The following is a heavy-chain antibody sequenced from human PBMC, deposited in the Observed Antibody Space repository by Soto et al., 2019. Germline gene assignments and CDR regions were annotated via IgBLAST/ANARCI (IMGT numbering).Heavy chain of an antibody. D-gene: IGHD2-2*01. Sequence: EVQLVESGGGLVQPGGSLRLSCAASGFTFSSYWMSWVRQAPGKGLEWVANIKQDGSEKYYVDSVKGRFTISRDNAKNSLYLQMNSLRAEDTAVYYCARVGYCSSPSCYDWNDVFDYWGQGTLVTVSS. CDR3: ARVGYCSSPSCYDWNDVFDY. CDR1: GFTFSSYW. CDR2: IKQDGSEK. V-gene: IGHV3-7*05. J-gene: IGHJ4*02.